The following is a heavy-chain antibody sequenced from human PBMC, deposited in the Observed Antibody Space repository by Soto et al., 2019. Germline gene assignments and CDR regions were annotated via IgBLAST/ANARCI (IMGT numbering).Heavy chain of an antibody. D-gene: IGHD1-1*01. CDR3: ARDSFGYNWNADHDAFDI. CDR1: GFTVSSNY. CDR2: IYSGGST. J-gene: IGHJ3*02. V-gene: IGHV3-53*01. Sequence: EVQLVESGGGLIQPGGSLRLSCAASGFTVSSNYMSWVRQAPGKGLEWVSVIYSGGSTYYADSVKGRFTISRDNSKNTLYLQMNSLRAEDTAVYYCARDSFGYNWNADHDAFDIWGQGTMVTVSS.